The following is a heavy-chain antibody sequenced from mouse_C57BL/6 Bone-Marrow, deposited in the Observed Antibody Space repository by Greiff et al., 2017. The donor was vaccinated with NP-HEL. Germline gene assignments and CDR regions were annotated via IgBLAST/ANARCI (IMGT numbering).Heavy chain of an antibody. J-gene: IGHJ2*01. V-gene: IGHV1-63*01. Sequence: VKLVESGAELVRPGTSVKMSCKASGYTFTNYWIGWAKQRPGHGLEWIGDIYPGGGYTNYNEKFKGKATLTADKSSSTAYMQFSSLTSEDSAIYYCARGGMFDYWGQGTTLTVSS. CDR2: IYPGGGYT. CDR1: GYTFTNYW. CDR3: ARGGMFDY.